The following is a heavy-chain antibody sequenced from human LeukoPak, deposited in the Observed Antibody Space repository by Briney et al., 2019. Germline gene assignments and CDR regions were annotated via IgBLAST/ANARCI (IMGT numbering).Heavy chain of an antibody. CDR2: INHSGST. V-gene: IGHV4-34*01. J-gene: IGHJ4*02. CDR1: GGSFSGYY. D-gene: IGHD3-10*01. Sequence: PSETLSLTCAVFGGSFSGYYWGWIRQPPGKRLEWIGEINHSGSTNYNPSLKSRVTISVDTSKNQFSLKLSSVTAADTAVYYCAGVLLWFGDPGSFDYWGQGTLATVPS. CDR3: AGVLLWFGDPGSFDY.